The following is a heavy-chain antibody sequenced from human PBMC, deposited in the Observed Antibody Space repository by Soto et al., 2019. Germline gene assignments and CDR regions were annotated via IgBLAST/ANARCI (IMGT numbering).Heavy chain of an antibody. J-gene: IGHJ4*02. CDR1: GFTFSNYA. D-gene: IGHD4-17*01. CDR3: ARGGDYTYYYFDY. Sequence: GGSLRLSCAASGFTFSNYAMHWVRQAPGKGLEWVSVISYDGINKYYADSVKGRFTFSRDNSKNTLYLQVNSLRPEDTAVYYCARGGDYTYYYFDYWGQGTLVTVSS. CDR2: ISYDGINK. V-gene: IGHV3-30-3*01.